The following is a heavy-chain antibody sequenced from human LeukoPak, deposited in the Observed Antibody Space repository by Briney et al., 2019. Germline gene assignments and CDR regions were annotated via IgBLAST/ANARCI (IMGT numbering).Heavy chain of an antibody. V-gene: IGHV4-59*01. CDR1: GGSISSYY. D-gene: IGHD3-22*01. Sequence: PSETLSLTCTVSGGSISSYYWSWIRRPPGKGLEWIGYIYYSGSTNYNPSLKSRVTISVDTSKNQFSLKLSSVTAADTAVYYCARDSYYYDSSGYYGCAFDIWGQGTMVTVSS. CDR2: IYYSGST. J-gene: IGHJ3*02. CDR3: ARDSYYYDSSGYYGCAFDI.